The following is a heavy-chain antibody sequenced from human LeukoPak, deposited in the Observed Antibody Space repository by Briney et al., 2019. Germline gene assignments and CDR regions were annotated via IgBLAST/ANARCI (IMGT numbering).Heavy chain of an antibody. J-gene: IGHJ4*02. CDR1: GFTFSSHD. V-gene: IGHV3-7*05. D-gene: IGHD1-26*01. CDR3: AKDSYSKGDY. Sequence: PGGSLRLSCAASGFTFSSHDMHWVRQAPGKGLEWVANIKQDGSESNYVGSVRGRFTISRDNAKNSLYLQMNSLRAEDTAVYYCAKDSYSKGDYWGQGTLVTVSS. CDR2: IKQDGSES.